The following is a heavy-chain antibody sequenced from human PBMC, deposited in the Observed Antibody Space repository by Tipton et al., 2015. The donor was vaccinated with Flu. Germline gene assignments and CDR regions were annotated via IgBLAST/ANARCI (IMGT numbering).Heavy chain of an antibody. D-gene: IGHD5-12*01. V-gene: IGHV4-4*07. CDR1: GGSISSSY. CDR3: ARDLRGYSGYTGGDAFDM. J-gene: IGHJ3*02. Sequence: TLSLTYTVSGGSISSSYWSWIRQPAGKGLEWIGRISTSGSTNYNASLESRVTMSRDTSKNHFSLRLSSATAADTALYYCARDLRGYSGYTGGDAFDMWGQGIMVTVSS. CDR2: ISTSGST.